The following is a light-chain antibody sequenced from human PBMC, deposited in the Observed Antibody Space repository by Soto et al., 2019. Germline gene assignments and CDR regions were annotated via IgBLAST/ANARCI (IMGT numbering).Light chain of an antibody. CDR3: SSYTIGRDVYV. J-gene: IGLJ1*01. V-gene: IGLV2-14*01. Sequence: QSVLTQPASVSGSPGQSITISCTGTSSDVGSYHYVSWFQQHPGKAPKLIIFEVSDRPSGVSTRFSGSKSGDTGCLTISGLQADDEADYYCSSYTIGRDVYVFVGGPKVTVL. CDR2: EVS. CDR1: SSDVGSYHY.